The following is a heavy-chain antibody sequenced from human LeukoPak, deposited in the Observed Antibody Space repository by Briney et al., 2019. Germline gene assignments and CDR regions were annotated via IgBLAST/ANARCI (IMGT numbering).Heavy chain of an antibody. CDR3: ARELVVPAANYFDY. Sequence: SETLSLTCAVYGGSLSGYYWSWIRQPPGKGLEWIGEINHSGSTNYNPSLKSRVTISVDTSKNQFSLKLSSVTAADTAVYYCARELVVPAANYFDYWGQGTLVTVSS. J-gene: IGHJ4*02. CDR2: INHSGST. CDR1: GGSLSGYY. D-gene: IGHD2-2*01. V-gene: IGHV4-34*01.